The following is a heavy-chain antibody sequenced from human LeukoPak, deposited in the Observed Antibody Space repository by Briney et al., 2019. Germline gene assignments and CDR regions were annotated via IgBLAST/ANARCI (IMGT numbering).Heavy chain of an antibody. CDR1: GGSISSYY. D-gene: IGHD3-22*01. J-gene: IGHJ1*01. CDR2: IYYSGST. Sequence: SETLSLTCTVSGGSISSYYWSWIRQPPGKGLEWIGYIYYSGSTNYNPSLKSRVTISVDTSKNQFSLKLSSVTAADTAVYYCARHGYYYDTPVQHWGQGTLVTVSS. CDR3: ARHGYYYDTPVQH. V-gene: IGHV4-59*08.